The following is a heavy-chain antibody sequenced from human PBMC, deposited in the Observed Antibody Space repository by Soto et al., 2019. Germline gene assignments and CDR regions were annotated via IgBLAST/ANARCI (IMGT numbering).Heavy chain of an antibody. CDR3: ARIDIATRPRRDY. J-gene: IGHJ4*02. V-gene: IGHV1-69*02. Sequence: SVKVSCKASGGTFSSYTISWVRQAPGQGLEWMGRIIPILGIANYAQKFQGRVTITADKSTSTAYMELSSLRSEDTAVYYCARIDIATRPRRDYWGQGTLVTVSS. CDR1: GGTFSSYT. D-gene: IGHD6-6*01. CDR2: IIPILGIA.